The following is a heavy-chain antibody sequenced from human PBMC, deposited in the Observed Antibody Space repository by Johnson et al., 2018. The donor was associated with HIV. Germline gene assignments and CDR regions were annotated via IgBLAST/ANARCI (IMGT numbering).Heavy chain of an antibody. V-gene: IGHV3-23*04. D-gene: IGHD2-21*02. CDR2: ISGSGGST. CDR1: GFTFSSYA. J-gene: IGHJ3*02. Sequence: VQLVESGGGLVKPGGSLRLSCAASGFTFSSYAMSWVRQAPGKGLEWVSAISGSGGSTYYADSVEGRFTISRDNSRNTLYLQMNSLRTEDTAVYYCAKVRCGGDCLDAFDIWGQGTMVTVSS. CDR3: AKVRCGGDCLDAFDI.